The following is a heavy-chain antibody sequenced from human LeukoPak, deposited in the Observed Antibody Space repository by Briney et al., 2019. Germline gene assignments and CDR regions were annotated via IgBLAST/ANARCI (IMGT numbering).Heavy chain of an antibody. CDR3: ATHPYDFWSGYTGTDY. V-gene: IGHV4-59*01. D-gene: IGHD3-3*01. CDR2: IYYSGST. J-gene: IGHJ4*02. Sequence: SETLSLTCTVSGGSISSYYWSWIRQPPGKGLEWIGYIYYSGSTNYNPSLESRVTISVDTSKNQFSLKLSSVTAADTAVYYCATHPYDFWSGYTGTDYWGQGTLVTVSS. CDR1: GGSISSYY.